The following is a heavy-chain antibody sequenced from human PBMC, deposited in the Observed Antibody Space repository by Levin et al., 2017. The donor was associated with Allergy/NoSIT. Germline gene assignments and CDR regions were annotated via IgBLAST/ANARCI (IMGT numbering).Heavy chain of an antibody. J-gene: IGHJ6*03. D-gene: IGHD4-17*01. CDR2: IRSKANSYAT. CDR1: GFTFSGSA. CDR3: TSGDYGDYDYYDYMDG. Sequence: GGSLRLSCAASGFTFSGSAMHWVRQPSGKGLEWVGRIRSKANSYATAYAASVKGRFTISRDDSKNTAYLQMNSLKTEDTAVYYCTSGDYGDYDYYDYMDGWGKGTTVTVS. V-gene: IGHV3-73*01.